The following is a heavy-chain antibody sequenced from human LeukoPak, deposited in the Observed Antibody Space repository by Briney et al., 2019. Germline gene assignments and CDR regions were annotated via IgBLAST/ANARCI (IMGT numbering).Heavy chain of an antibody. J-gene: IGHJ4*02. CDR2: IIPILGIA. D-gene: IGHD3-22*01. CDR3: ARDRVGYSFDY. CDR1: GGTFSSYA. Sequence: GASVKASCKASGGTFSSYAISWVRQAPGQGLEWMGRIIPILGIANYAQKFQGRVTITADKSTSTAYMELSSLRSEDTAVYYCARDRVGYSFDYWGQGTLVTVSS. V-gene: IGHV1-69*04.